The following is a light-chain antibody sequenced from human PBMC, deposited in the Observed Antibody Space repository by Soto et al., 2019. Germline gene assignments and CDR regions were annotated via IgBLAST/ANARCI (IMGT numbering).Light chain of an antibody. CDR3: QSYDSSLSIWV. Sequence: QSVLTQPPSVSGAPGQRVTISCTGSSSNIGAGYDVHWYQQLPGTAPKPLIYGNSDRPSGVPNRFSGSKSGTSASLALTGLQAEDEADYYCQSYDSSLSIWVFGGGTKLTVL. V-gene: IGLV1-40*01. CDR2: GNS. CDR1: SSNIGAGYD. J-gene: IGLJ3*02.